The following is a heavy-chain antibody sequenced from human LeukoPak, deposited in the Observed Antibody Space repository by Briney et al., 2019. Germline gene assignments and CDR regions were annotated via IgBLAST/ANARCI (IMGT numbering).Heavy chain of an antibody. CDR1: GFTFSSYA. D-gene: IGHD4-17*01. CDR2: ISGSGGST. Sequence: PGGSLRLSCAASGFTFSSYAMSWVRQAPGKGLEWVSAISGSGGSTYYADSVKGRFTISRDNSKNTLYLQMNSLRAEGTAVYYCAKDRSLYGDPDYWGQGTLVTVSS. CDR3: AKDRSLYGDPDY. V-gene: IGHV3-23*01. J-gene: IGHJ4*02.